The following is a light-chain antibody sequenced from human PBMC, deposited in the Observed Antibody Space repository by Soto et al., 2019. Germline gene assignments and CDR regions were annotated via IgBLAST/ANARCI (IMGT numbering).Light chain of an antibody. J-gene: IGKJ1*01. CDR2: GAS. Sequence: EIVMSQSPATLSVSPGERATLSCRASQSVRRNLAWYQQKPGQAPRLLIYGASTRATGIPARFSGSGSGTEFTLTISSLQSEDFVVYYCQQYDNWPRTFGQGTKMEIK. CDR1: QSVRRN. CDR3: QQYDNWPRT. V-gene: IGKV3-15*01.